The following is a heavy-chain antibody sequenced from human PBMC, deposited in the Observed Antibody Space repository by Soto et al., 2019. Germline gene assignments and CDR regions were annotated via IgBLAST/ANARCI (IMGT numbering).Heavy chain of an antibody. V-gene: IGHV1-24*01. CDR1: GDTLTELS. Sequence: ASVKVSCTDSGDTLTELSIHWVRQAPGKGLEWMGGFDPEDGETIYAQKFQGRVTMTEDTSTDTAYMELSSLRSEDTAVYYCATFRVLRYFDWSFDYWGQGTLVTVSS. CDR2: FDPEDGET. D-gene: IGHD3-9*01. J-gene: IGHJ4*02. CDR3: ATFRVLRYFDWSFDY.